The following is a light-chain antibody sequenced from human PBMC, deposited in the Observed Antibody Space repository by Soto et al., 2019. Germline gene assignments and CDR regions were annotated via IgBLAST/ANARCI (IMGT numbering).Light chain of an antibody. Sequence: IVLTPSPATLSLSPGERATLSCRASQSVSSYLAWYQQKPGQAPRLLIYDASNRATGIPARFSGGGSGTDFTLTSSRLEPEDFAVYYCQPHTNWIFGHGTKVDIK. CDR1: QSVSSY. V-gene: IGKV3-11*01. CDR3: QPHTNWI. J-gene: IGKJ3*01. CDR2: DAS.